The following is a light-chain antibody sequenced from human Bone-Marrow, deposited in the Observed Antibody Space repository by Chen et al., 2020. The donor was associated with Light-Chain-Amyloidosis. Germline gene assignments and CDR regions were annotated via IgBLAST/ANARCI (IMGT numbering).Light chain of an antibody. J-gene: IGLJ3*02. Sequence: QSVLTQPPSASGTPGQRVTISCSGSRSNIGNNVVNWYQQFPGTAPKPLIYKNNQRPSGVPDRLSGSKSGTSASLAISGLQSEDEADYYCAAWDESLNGHWVFGGGTKLTVL. V-gene: IGLV1-44*01. CDR2: KNN. CDR3: AAWDESLNGHWV. CDR1: RSNIGNNV.